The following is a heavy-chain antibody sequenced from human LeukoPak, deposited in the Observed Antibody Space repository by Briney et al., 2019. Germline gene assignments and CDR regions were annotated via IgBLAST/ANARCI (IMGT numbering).Heavy chain of an antibody. CDR2: IYCTGGT. V-gene: IGHV4-4*07. J-gene: IGHJ4*02. D-gene: IGHD2-8*01. CDR1: GGAISHNY. CDR3: ARTPPYADSYHFDS. Sequence: SETLSLTCTVSGGAISHNYWTWIRQSAGKGLEWIGRIYCTGGTNYNPSLKSRVTISVDKSKNQFSVTLSSVTAADTAVYYCARTPPYADSYHFDSWGQGLLVTVSS.